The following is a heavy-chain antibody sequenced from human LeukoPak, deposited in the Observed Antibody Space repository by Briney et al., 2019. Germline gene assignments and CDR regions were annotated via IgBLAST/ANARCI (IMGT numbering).Heavy chain of an antibody. CDR1: GXTFNNPW. J-gene: IGHJ3*02. Sequence: GGSLRLSCAASGXTFNNPWVSWVRQAPGKGLEWVGRIKSKTDGGTPDYAAPVKGRFTISRDDSKNTLYLQMNSLKTEDTAVYYCTTDYDLRAFDIWGQGTMVTVSS. CDR3: TTDYDLRAFDI. D-gene: IGHD3-16*01. CDR2: IKSKTDGGTP. V-gene: IGHV3-15*01.